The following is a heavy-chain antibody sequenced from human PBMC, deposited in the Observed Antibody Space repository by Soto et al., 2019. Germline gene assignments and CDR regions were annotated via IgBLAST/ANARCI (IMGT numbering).Heavy chain of an antibody. V-gene: IGHV4-59*01. CDR2: IYYSGST. CDR1: GGNISSYD. CDR3: ARLLLNDDFWSGLDALDI. D-gene: IGHD3-3*01. Sequence: PSVTLSLTRTVAGGNISSYDWRWIRKPPGKGLEWIGYIYYSGSTNYNSSLKSRVTISVDTSKNQFSLKLSSVTAADTAVYYCARLLLNDDFWSGLDALDIWGQGTMVTVSS. J-gene: IGHJ3*02.